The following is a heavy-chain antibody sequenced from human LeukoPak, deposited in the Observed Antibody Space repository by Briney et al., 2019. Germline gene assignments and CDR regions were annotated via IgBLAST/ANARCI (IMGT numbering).Heavy chain of an antibody. CDR3: AKHYDSSGYYFDC. J-gene: IGHJ4*02. V-gene: IGHV3-30*07. D-gene: IGHD3-22*01. CDR1: GFTFSSYA. Sequence: PGGSLRLSCAASGFTFSSYAMHWVRQTPGKGLEWVAVISDDGRSDHYADSVKGRFTISRDNSKNTLYLQMNSLRAEDTAVYYCAKHYDSSGYYFDCWGQGTLVTVSS. CDR2: ISDDGRSD.